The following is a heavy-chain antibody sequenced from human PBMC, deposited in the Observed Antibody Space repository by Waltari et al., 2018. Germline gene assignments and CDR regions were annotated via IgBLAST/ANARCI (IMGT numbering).Heavy chain of an antibody. CDR3: ARYGEVPPNYFFDF. D-gene: IGHD2-21*01. J-gene: IGHJ4*01. Sequence: QVQLHQWGAGLLKPSETLSLTCAVSGESFSGSFWSWILQPPGKGLEWLGAIHYDGSTYYKPPLKSRLSLSVATTKKHFSLRLTSVTAADTGMYFCARYGEVPPNYFFDFWGQGIRVTVSS. CDR2: IHYDGST. CDR1: GESFSGSF. V-gene: IGHV4-34*01.